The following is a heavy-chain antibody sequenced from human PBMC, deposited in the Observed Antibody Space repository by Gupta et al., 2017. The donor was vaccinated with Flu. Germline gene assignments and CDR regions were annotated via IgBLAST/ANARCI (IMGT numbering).Heavy chain of an antibody. D-gene: IGHD1-14*01. V-gene: IGHV3-7*01. Sequence: EVQLVESGGDLVQPGGSLRLSCVASGFAFRSSWMTWVRQAPGTGLELVANINPDGSTTNYVDSVKGRFTISRDNAKNAVYLQMNSLRVDTATYYCVRDPESSAFDIWGQGTMVTVSS. J-gene: IGHJ3*02. CDR1: GFAFRSSW. CDR2: INPDGSTT. CDR3: VRDPESSAFDI.